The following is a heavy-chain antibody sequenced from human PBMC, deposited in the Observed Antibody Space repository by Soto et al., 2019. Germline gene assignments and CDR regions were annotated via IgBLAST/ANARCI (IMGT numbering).Heavy chain of an antibody. CDR2: ISGSGGST. CDR1: GFSFNTYA. Sequence: PGGSLRLSCAASGFSFNTYAMVWVRQAPGKGLEWVSAISGSGGSTYYADSVKGRFTISRDNSKNTLYLQMNSLRAEDTAVYYCAKLTMILRPGAYWGQGTLVTVSS. D-gene: IGHD3-22*01. V-gene: IGHV3-23*01. J-gene: IGHJ4*02. CDR3: AKLTMILRPGAY.